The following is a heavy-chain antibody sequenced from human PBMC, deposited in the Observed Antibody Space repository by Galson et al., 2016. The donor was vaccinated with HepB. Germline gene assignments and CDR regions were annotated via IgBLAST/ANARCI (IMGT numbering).Heavy chain of an antibody. CDR3: ARDAPGPSHFDH. D-gene: IGHD1-14*01. CDR2: TYYRSHWYY. V-gene: IGHV6-1*01. CDR1: GDSVSSDVGV. J-gene: IGHJ4*02. Sequence: CAISGDSVSSDVGVWNWIRQSPSRGLEWRGRTYYRSHWYYDYAVAVKTRLVINPDTSRNQFSLQLSSVTPDDTAVSWCARDAPGPSHFDHWSQGTLVTVSS.